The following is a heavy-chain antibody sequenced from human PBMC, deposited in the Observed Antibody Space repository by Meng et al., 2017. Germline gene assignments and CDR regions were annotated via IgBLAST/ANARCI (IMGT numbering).Heavy chain of an antibody. CDR1: GFTFSSYW. CDR2: IKRDGSEK. CDR3: ATRSGSYYIFWFDP. J-gene: IGHJ5*02. Sequence: GESLKISCAASGFTFSSYWMSWVRQAPGKGLEWVANIKRDGSEKYYVDSVKGRFTISRDNAKNSLYLQMNSLRAEDTAVYYCATRSGSYYIFWFDPWGQGTLVTVSS. D-gene: IGHD1-26*01. V-gene: IGHV3-7*01.